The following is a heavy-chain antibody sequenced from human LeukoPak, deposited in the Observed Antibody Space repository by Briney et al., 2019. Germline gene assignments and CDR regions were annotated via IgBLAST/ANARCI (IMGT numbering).Heavy chain of an antibody. CDR3: ARASIAAAGSWFDP. J-gene: IGHJ5*02. Sequence: SETLSLTCAVYGGSFSGYYWSWIRQPPGKGLEWIGEINHSGSTNYNPSLKSRVTISVDTSKNQFSLKLSPVTAADTAVYYCARASIAAAGSWFDPWGQGTLVTVSS. CDR2: INHSGST. V-gene: IGHV4-34*01. D-gene: IGHD6-13*01. CDR1: GGSFSGYY.